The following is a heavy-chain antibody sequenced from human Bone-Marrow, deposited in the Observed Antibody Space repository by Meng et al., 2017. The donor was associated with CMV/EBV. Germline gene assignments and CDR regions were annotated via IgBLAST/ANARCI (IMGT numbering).Heavy chain of an antibody. CDR2: INPTTGGT. CDR3: ARDRYSSRWYSDDYHGMDV. J-gene: IGHJ6*02. CDR1: GYTFTAHY. D-gene: IGHD6-13*01. V-gene: IGHV1-2*02. Sequence: ASVKVSCKASGYTFTAHYMHWVRQAPGQGLEWMGWINPTTGGTNLPQKFQGRVTMTRDTSISTAYMELGSLKFDDTAVYFCARDRYSSRWYSDDYHGMDVWGQGPTVTVSS.